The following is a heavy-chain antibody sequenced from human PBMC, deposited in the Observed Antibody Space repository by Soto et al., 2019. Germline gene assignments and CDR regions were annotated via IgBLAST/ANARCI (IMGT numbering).Heavy chain of an antibody. CDR3: ARAWVTIVTPFASDS. V-gene: IGHV3-30*14. J-gene: IGHJ3*02. D-gene: IGHD4-4*01. Sequence: SLRLPCTASGFIFRTFVMHWVRQAPGKGLEWVALISNDGYNQNDADSVQGRFTISRDNSKNTLYLQMNSLRAEDTTVYYCARAWVTIVTPFASDSWGHGPLVTVSS. CDR2: ISNDGYNQ. CDR1: GFIFRTFV.